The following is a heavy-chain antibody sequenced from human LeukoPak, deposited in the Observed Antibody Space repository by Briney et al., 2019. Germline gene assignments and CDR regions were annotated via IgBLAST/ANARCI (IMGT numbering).Heavy chain of an antibody. CDR2: IKEDGSDK. D-gene: IGHD2-15*01. V-gene: IGHV3-7*01. J-gene: IGHJ5*02. CDR3: ARDPGYCSGGSCYTNPP. Sequence: GGSLRLSCAASGFMFSSSWMAWVRQAPGKGLEWVANIKEDGSDKNYVDSVKGRFTISRDNAKNSLYLQMNSLRAEDTAVYYCARDPGYCSGGSCYTNPPWGQGTLVTVSS. CDR1: GFMFSSSW.